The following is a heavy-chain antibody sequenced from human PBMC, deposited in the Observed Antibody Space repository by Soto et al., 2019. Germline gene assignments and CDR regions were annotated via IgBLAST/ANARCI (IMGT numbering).Heavy chain of an antibody. V-gene: IGHV2-5*01. D-gene: IGHD3-10*01. CDR3: AHAGGSGSYYHYYYYGMDV. J-gene: IGHJ6*02. Sequence: SGPTLVNPTQTLTLTCTFSGFSLSTSGVGVGWIRQPPGKALEWLALIYWNDDKRYSPSLKSRLTITKDTSKNQVVLTMTNMDPVDTATYYCAHAGGSGSYYHYYYYGMDVWGQGTTVTVS. CDR2: IYWNDDK. CDR1: GFSLSTSGVG.